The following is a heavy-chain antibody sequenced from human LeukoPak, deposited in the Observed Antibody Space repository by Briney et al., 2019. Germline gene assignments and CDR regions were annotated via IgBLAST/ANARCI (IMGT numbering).Heavy chain of an antibody. J-gene: IGHJ6*04. CDR1: GGSFSGYY. CDR3: ARAGCSSTSCYYYYGMDV. D-gene: IGHD2-2*01. Sequence: SETLSLTCAVYGGSFSGYYWSWIRQPPGKGLEWIGEINHSGSTNYNPSLKSRVTISVDTSKSQFSLKLSSVTAADTAVYYCARAGCSSTSCYYYYGMDVWGKGTTVTVSS. V-gene: IGHV4-34*01. CDR2: INHSGST.